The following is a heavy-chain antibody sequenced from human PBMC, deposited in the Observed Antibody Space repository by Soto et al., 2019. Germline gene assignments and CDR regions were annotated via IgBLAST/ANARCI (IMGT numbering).Heavy chain of an antibody. Sequence: EVQLVESGGGLVKPGGSLRLSCAASGFTFSNAWMSWVRQAPGKGLEWVGRIKSKTDGGTTDYAAPVKGRFTISRDDSKNTLYLQMNSLKTEDTAMYYCTTDIVVVPAATNMDVWGKGTTVTVSS. D-gene: IGHD2-2*01. CDR2: IKSKTDGGTT. J-gene: IGHJ6*03. CDR1: GFTFSNAW. V-gene: IGHV3-15*01. CDR3: TTDIVVVPAATNMDV.